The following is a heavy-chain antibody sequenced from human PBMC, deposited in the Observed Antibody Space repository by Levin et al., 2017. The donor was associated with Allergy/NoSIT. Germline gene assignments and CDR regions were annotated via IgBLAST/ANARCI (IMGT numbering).Heavy chain of an antibody. Sequence: GGSLRLSCAASGFTFSSYDMHWVRQATGKGLEWVSAIGTAGDTYYPGSVKGRFTISRENAKNSLYLQMNSLRAGDTAVYYCARVRGWFGDYGMDVWGQGTTVTVSS. CDR2: IGTAGDT. CDR3: ARVRGWFGDYGMDV. CDR1: GFTFSSYD. D-gene: IGHD3-10*01. V-gene: IGHV3-13*01. J-gene: IGHJ6*02.